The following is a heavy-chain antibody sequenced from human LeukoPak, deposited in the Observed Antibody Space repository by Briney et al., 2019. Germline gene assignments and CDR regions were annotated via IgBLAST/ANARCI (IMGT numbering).Heavy chain of an antibody. J-gene: IGHJ4*02. CDR1: GGTFISYA. CDR3: ASVDYYDSSGYDCFDY. CDR2: IIPIFGTA. Sequence: SVKVSCKASGGTFISYAISWVRQARGQGLEWMGGIIPIFGTANYAQKFQGRVTITADESTSTAYMELSSLRSEDTAVYYCASVDYYDSSGYDCFDYWGQGTLVTVSS. V-gene: IGHV1-69*01. D-gene: IGHD3-22*01.